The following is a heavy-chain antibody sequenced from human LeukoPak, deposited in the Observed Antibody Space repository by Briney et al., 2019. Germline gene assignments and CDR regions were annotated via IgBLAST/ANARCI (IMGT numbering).Heavy chain of an antibody. V-gene: IGHV7-4-1*02. J-gene: IGHJ4*02. CDR1: GYTFTNFD. CDR2: INTNTGNP. Sequence: ASMKVSCKASGYTFTNFDINWVRQATGQGLEWMGWINTNTGNPTYAQGFTGRFVFSLDTSVSTAYLQISSLKAEDTAVYYCARDLYSSSWTVGADYWGQGTLVTVSS. CDR3: ARDLYSSSWTVGADY. D-gene: IGHD6-13*01.